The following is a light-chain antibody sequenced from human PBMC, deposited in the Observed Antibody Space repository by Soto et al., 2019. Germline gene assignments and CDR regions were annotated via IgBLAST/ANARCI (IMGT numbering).Light chain of an antibody. Sequence: EIVMTQSPATLSVSPGERATLSCRASQSVSSNLAWYQQKPGQAPRLLIYDASTRATRVPARFSGSGSGAEFTLTISSLQSEDFAVYYCQQFNNWPLTFGGGTKVDIK. CDR3: QQFNNWPLT. CDR2: DAS. J-gene: IGKJ4*01. CDR1: QSVSSN. V-gene: IGKV3-15*01.